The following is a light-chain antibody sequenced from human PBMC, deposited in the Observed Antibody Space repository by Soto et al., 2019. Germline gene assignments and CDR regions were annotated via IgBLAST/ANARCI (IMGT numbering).Light chain of an antibody. J-gene: IGKJ1*01. CDR3: QQYNSYSTWT. CDR2: GAS. CDR1: QTISSH. Sequence: DIQMTQSPSSLSASVGYRVSIACRESQTISSHLNWYQQTPGKAPKLLIFGASNLHIGVPSRFSGSGSGTEFTLTISSLQPDDFATYYCQQYNSYSTWTFGQGTKVDIK. V-gene: IGKV1-5*01.